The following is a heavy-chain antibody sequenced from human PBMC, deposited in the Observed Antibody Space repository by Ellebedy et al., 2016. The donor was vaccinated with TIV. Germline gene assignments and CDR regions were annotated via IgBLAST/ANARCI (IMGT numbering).Heavy chain of an antibody. J-gene: IGHJ4*02. Sequence: PGGSLRLSCAASGFTLSSYWMHWVRQAPGKGLVWVSRSNSDGSDTTYADSVKGRFTISRDNAKNTLYLQMDSLRAEDTAVYYCSKGWTYYYGSGPRDWGQGTLVTVSS. V-gene: IGHV3-74*01. CDR1: GFTLSSYW. D-gene: IGHD3-10*01. CDR2: SNSDGSDT. CDR3: SKGWTYYYGSGPRD.